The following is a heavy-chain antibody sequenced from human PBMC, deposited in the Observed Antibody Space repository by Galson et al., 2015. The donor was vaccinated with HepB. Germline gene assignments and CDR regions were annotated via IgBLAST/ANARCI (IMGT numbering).Heavy chain of an antibody. J-gene: IGHJ6*03. D-gene: IGHD2-2*01. CDR3: ARAVVPPAALYYYSYYMDV. CDR2: ISGYNGNT. Sequence: SVKVSCKASGYTFSRFGTSWVRQAPGQGLEWMGWISGYNGNTNYAQNFQGRVTMTTDTSTNTAYLELRSLRSDDTAVYYCARAVVPPAALYYYSYYMDVWGRGTTVTVSS. V-gene: IGHV1-18*01. CDR1: GYTFSRFG.